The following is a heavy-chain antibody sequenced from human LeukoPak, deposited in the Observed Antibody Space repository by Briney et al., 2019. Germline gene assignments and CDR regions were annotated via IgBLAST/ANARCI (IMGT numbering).Heavy chain of an antibody. Sequence: SETLSLTCTASGGSISSFYWSWIRQPPGKGLEWIGYLYYSGRTNYNPSLKSRVTISVDTSKNQFSLRLSSVTAADTAVYYCASGYSYGFDAFDIWGQGTMVTVSS. CDR2: LYYSGRT. V-gene: IGHV4-59*01. CDR1: GGSISSFY. CDR3: ASGYSYGFDAFDI. J-gene: IGHJ3*02. D-gene: IGHD5-18*01.